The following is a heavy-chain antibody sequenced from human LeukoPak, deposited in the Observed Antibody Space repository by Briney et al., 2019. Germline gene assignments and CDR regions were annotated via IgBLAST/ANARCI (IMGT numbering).Heavy chain of an antibody. D-gene: IGHD1-1*01. CDR1: SESFSGGY. CDR2: ISDNEGI. J-gene: IGHJ4*02. CDR3: TRGLNRSKTGY. Sequence: PSESLSLTCSVYSESFSGGYWSWIRQPPGKGLDWIGEISDNEGIKYSPSLKSRVTISVDTSKNQFSLKLTSVTAAVTSVYYCTRGLNRSKTGYWGQGSLVTVSS. V-gene: IGHV4-34*01.